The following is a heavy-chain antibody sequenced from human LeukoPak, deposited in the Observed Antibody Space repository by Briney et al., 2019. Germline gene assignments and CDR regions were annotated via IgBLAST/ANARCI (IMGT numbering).Heavy chain of an antibody. V-gene: IGHV4-34*01. CDR1: GGSFSGYY. Sequence: SETLSLTCAVYGGSFSGYYWSWIRQPPGKGLEWIGEINHSGSTNYNPSLKSRVTISVDTSKNQFSLKLSSVTAADTAVYYCARGRDAFDIWGQGTMVTVSS. CDR2: INHSGST. CDR3: ARGRDAFDI. J-gene: IGHJ3*02.